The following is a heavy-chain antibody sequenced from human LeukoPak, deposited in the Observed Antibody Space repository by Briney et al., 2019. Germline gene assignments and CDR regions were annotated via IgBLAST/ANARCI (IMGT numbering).Heavy chain of an antibody. CDR3: ARDSMYSSGWYGY. CDR1: GFTFSSFA. D-gene: IGHD6-19*01. J-gene: IGHJ4*02. V-gene: IGHV3-21*01. Sequence: GGSLRLSCAASGFTFSSFAMSWVRQAPGKGLEWVSSISSSSSYIYYADSVKGRFTISRDNAKNSLYLQMNSLRAEDTAVYYCARDSMYSSGWYGYWGQGTLVTVSS. CDR2: ISSSSSYI.